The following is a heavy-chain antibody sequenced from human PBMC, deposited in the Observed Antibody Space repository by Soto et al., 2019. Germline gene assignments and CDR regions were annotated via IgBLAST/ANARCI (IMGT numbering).Heavy chain of an antibody. CDR1: GFLFINAW. V-gene: IGHV3-15*07. CDR2: IKSETGGGTT. Sequence: EVQVVESGGGLVQPGKSLRLSCAASGFLFINAWMNWVRQAPGKGLEWVGRIKSETGGGTTDYTAPVKGRFTMARDDSKNMLYLQMNSLKTEDTAVYYCTTTYTGGSFYTWGQGTLVTVSS. D-gene: IGHD1-26*01. CDR3: TTTYTGGSFYT. J-gene: IGHJ5*02.